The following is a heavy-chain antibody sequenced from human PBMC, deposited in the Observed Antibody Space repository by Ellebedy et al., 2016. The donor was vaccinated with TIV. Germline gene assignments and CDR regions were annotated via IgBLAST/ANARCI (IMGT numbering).Heavy chain of an antibody. Sequence: SETLSLTXAVYGGSFSGYYWSWIRQPPGKGLEWIGEINHSGSTNYNPSLKSRVTISVDTSKNQFSLKLSSVTAADTAVYYCASQGSSGWYQDYWGQGTLVTVSS. CDR3: ASQGSSGWYQDY. D-gene: IGHD6-19*01. CDR2: INHSGST. CDR1: GGSFSGYY. J-gene: IGHJ4*02. V-gene: IGHV4-34*01.